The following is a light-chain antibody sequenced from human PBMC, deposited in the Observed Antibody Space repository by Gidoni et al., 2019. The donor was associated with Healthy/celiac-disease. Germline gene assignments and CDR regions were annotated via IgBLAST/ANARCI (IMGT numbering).Light chain of an antibody. CDR1: QSVSSSY. Sequence: ELVLTQSPVTLSLSPAERATLSCRASQSVSSSYLSWYHQKPGQAPRLLIYGASSRATGIPDRFSGSGSGTDFTLTISRLEPEDFAVYYCQQYGSSPLTFGGGTKVEIK. J-gene: IGKJ4*01. V-gene: IGKV3-20*01. CDR3: QQYGSSPLT. CDR2: GAS.